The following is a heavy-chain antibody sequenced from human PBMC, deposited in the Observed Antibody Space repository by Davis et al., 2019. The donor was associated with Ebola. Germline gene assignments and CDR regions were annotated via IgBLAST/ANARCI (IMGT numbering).Heavy chain of an antibody. V-gene: IGHV1-69*06. J-gene: IGHJ6*02. CDR1: GGTFSSYA. CDR2: IIPIFGTA. D-gene: IGHD4-17*01. Sequence: AASVKVSCKASGGTFSSYAISWVRQAPGQGLEWMGGIIPIFGTANYAQKFQGRVTITADKSTCTAYMELSSLRSEDTAVYYCASLVTTGYYYYYGMDVWGQGTTVTVSS. CDR3: ASLVTTGYYYYYGMDV.